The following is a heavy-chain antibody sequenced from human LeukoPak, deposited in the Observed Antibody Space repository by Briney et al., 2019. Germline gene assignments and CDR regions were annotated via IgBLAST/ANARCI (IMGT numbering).Heavy chain of an antibody. D-gene: IGHD5-24*01. Sequence: SETLSLTCTVSGGSISSYYWSWIRQPPGKGLEWIGYIYYSGSTNYNPSLKSRVTISVDTSKNQLSLKLSSVTAADTAVYYCARGEDGYIPDYWGQGTLVTVSS. CDR1: GGSISSYY. V-gene: IGHV4-59*01. J-gene: IGHJ4*02. CDR3: ARGEDGYIPDY. CDR2: IYYSGST.